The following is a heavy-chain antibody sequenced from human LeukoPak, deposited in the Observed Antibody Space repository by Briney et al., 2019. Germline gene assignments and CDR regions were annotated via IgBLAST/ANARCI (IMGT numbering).Heavy chain of an antibody. J-gene: IGHJ4*02. D-gene: IGHD6-19*01. V-gene: IGHV1-69*13. Sequence: SVKVSCKASGGTFSSYAISWVRQAPGQGLEWMGGIIPMFGIANYAQKFQGRVTITADESTSTAYMELSSLRSEDTAVYYCARDRPYTGGWRGFDYWGQGTLVTVSS. CDR2: IIPMFGIA. CDR3: ARDRPYTGGWRGFDY. CDR1: GGTFSSYA.